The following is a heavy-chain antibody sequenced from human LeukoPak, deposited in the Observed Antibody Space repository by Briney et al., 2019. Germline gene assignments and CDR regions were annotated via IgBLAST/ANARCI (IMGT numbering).Heavy chain of an antibody. CDR3: ARGRSIVVVPAAIDH. Sequence: YPGGSLRLSCAASGFTFSSYSMNWVRQAPGKGLEWVSYISSSSSTIYYADSVKGRFTISRDNAKNSLYLQVNSLRAEDTAVYYCARGRSIVVVPAAIDHWGQGTLVTVSS. D-gene: IGHD2-2*02. CDR1: GFTFSSYS. CDR2: ISSSSSTI. J-gene: IGHJ4*02. V-gene: IGHV3-48*01.